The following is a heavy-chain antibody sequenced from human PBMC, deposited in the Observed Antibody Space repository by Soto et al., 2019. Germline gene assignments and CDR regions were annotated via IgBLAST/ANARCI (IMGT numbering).Heavy chain of an antibody. CDR2: ISCYNGKT. CDR1: GYSFTAYG. J-gene: IGHJ6*02. Sequence: QVQEVQSGEEVKETGASERVSCKTSGYSFTAYGISWVRQAPGQGHEWMGWISCYNGKTKYAQKVQGRVTMTPDTSTSTAYMEVRGLRADDTAIYYCARDAPPPELRFLEWHNYDYNGMDVWGQGTTVTVSS. CDR3: ARDAPPPELRFLEWHNYDYNGMDV. D-gene: IGHD3-3*01. V-gene: IGHV1-18*01.